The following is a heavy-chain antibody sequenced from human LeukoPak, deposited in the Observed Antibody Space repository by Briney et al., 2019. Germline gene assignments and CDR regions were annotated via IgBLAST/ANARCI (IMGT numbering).Heavy chain of an antibody. Sequence: ASVKVSCKASGYTFTSYATNWVRQAPGQGLEWMGWINTNTGNPTYAQGFTGRFVFSLDTSVSTAYLQISSLKAEDTAVYYCARARSSSGYDFVDAFDIWGQGTMVTVSS. J-gene: IGHJ3*02. V-gene: IGHV7-4-1*02. CDR3: ARARSSSGYDFVDAFDI. CDR1: GYTFTSYA. CDR2: INTNTGNP. D-gene: IGHD5-12*01.